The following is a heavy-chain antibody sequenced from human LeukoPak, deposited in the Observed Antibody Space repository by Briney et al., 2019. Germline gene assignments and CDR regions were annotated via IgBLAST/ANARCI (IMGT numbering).Heavy chain of an antibody. D-gene: IGHD4-17*01. CDR3: ARGDFDDYGDYVDAFEF. V-gene: IGHV3-7*01. CDR2: IKPDGSEK. Sequence: GGSLRLSCAASGFTFSSYEMNWVRQAPGKGLEWVANIKPDGSEKYCVGSVKGRFTIYRDNAKNSLYLQMNSLRAEDTALYYCARGDFDDYGDYVDAFEFWGQGTMVTVSA. J-gene: IGHJ3*01. CDR1: GFTFSSYE.